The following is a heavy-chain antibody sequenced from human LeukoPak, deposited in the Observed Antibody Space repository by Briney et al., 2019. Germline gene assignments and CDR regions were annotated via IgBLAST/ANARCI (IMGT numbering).Heavy chain of an antibody. J-gene: IGHJ4*02. CDR2: IRSKAYGGTT. Sequence: PGGSLRLSCTASGFTFGDYAMSWVRQAPGKGLEWVGFIRSKAYGGTTEYAASVKGRFTILRDDSKSIAYLQMNSLKTEDTAVYYCTRANSYYDSSGYYDPPDYWGQGTLVTVSS. CDR1: GFTFGDYA. CDR3: TRANSYYDSSGYYDPPDY. D-gene: IGHD3-22*01. V-gene: IGHV3-49*04.